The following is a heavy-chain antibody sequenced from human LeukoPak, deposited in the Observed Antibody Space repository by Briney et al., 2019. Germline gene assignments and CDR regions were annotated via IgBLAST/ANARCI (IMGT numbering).Heavy chain of an antibody. V-gene: IGHV1-2*02. CDR3: ARDGDSSSSYRWFDP. J-gene: IGHJ5*02. CDR1: GYTFTGYY. D-gene: IGHD6-6*01. CDR2: INPNSGGT. Sequence: ASVKVSCKASGYTFTGYYMHWVRQAPGQGLEWMGWINPNSGGTNYAQKFQGRVTMTRDTSISTAYMELSRLRSDDTAVCYCARDGDSSSSYRWFDPWGQGTLVTVSS.